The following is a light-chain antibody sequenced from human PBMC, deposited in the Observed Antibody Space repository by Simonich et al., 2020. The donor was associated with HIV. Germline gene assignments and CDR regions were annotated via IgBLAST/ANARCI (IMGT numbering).Light chain of an antibody. CDR3: QQYNNWPSPFT. CDR1: QSVASN. Sequence: EIVLTQSPGTLSLSPGERATLFCRTSQSVASNLAWYQQKSGQAPRLLIYGASTRATGIPARFSGSGFGTEFTLTINSMQSEDFAVYYCQQYNNWPSPFTFGPGTKVDIK. CDR2: GAS. J-gene: IGKJ3*01. V-gene: IGKV3-15*01.